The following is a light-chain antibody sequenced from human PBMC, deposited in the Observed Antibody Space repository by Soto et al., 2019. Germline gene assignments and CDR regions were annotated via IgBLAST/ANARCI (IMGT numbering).Light chain of an antibody. CDR3: FSYTSSGTYV. V-gene: IGLV2-14*01. J-gene: IGLJ1*01. Sequence: QPTCVDGSPGQSITISWTGTRSDIGNYKYVSCYQQHPGQAHKLMIYEVSNRPSGVSNRFSGSKSGNTASLTISGLQAEDDTDYYCFSYTSSGTYVFGTGTKVTAL. CDR1: RSDIGNYKY. CDR2: EVS.